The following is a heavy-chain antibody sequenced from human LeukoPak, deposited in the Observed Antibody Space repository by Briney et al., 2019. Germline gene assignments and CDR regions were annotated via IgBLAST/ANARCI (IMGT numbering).Heavy chain of an antibody. V-gene: IGHV4-39*02. Sequence: SETLSLTCTVSGGSISSSSYYWGWIRQPPGKGLEWIGSIYYSGSTYYNPSLKSRVTISVDTSKNQFSLKLSSVTAADTAVYYCARETITGTTMELLEAFDIWGQGTMVTVSS. D-gene: IGHD1-7*01. CDR1: GGSISSSSYY. J-gene: IGHJ3*02. CDR3: ARETITGTTMELLEAFDI. CDR2: IYYSGST.